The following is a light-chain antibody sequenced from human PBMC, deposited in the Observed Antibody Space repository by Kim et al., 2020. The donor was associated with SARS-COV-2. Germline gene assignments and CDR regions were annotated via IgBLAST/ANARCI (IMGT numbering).Light chain of an antibody. Sequence: DIQMTQSPSSLSASVGDRVTITCRASQSISSYLNWYQQKPGKAPNLLIYAASSLQSGVPSRFSGSGSGTDFTLTISSLQPEDFATYYCQQSYSTPLTFGRGTKVDI. CDR3: QQSYSTPLT. CDR1: QSISSY. V-gene: IGKV1-39*01. J-gene: IGKJ4*01. CDR2: AAS.